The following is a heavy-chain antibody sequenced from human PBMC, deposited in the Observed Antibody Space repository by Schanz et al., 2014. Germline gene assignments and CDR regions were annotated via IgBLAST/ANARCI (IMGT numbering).Heavy chain of an antibody. J-gene: IGHJ4*02. D-gene: IGHD3-10*01. CDR3: ARGGRDGIRASNYFDS. V-gene: IGHV3-66*01. Sequence: EVQLVESGGGLVQPGGSLRLSCTGSRFTISRNPIHWVRQAPGKGLEWVSVIYSGGSTYYADSVKGRFSVSGDNSKNTLYFQLNSLRAEDTAVYYCARGGRDGIRASNYFDSWGQGTLVVVSS. CDR2: IYSGGST. CDR1: RFTISRNP.